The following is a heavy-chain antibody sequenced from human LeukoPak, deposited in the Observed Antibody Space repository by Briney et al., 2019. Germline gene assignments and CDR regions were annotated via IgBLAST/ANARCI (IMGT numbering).Heavy chain of an antibody. CDR1: GFTFDDYA. Sequence: PGRSLRLSCAASGFTFDDYAMHWVRHAPGKGLEWVASINSDGSEGYYADVVKGRFTISRDNAKNSLYLQINSLRAEDTAVYYCARSSYSSSSSVWGQGTMVTVSS. D-gene: IGHD6-6*01. V-gene: IGHV3-7*03. CDR2: INSDGSEG. CDR3: ARSSYSSSSSV. J-gene: IGHJ3*01.